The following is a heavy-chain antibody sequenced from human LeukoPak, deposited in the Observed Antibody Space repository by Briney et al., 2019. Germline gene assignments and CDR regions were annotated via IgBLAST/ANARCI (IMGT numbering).Heavy chain of an antibody. CDR2: IFNNGANA. V-gene: IGHV3-23*01. CDR1: GFTFTNYA. Sequence: GGSLRLSCTASGFTFTNYAMAWVRQAPGKGLEWVATIFNNGANAFYADSVRGRFTISRDNSKNTLYLQMISLRVEDTAIYYCAKELHEVYYYGPDVWGQGTTVTVSS. D-gene: IGHD5-18*01. CDR3: AKELHEVYYYGPDV. J-gene: IGHJ6*02.